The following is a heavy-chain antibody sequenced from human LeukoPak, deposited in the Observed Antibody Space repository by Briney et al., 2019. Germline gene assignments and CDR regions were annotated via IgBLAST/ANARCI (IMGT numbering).Heavy chain of an antibody. CDR2: IGTAGDK. V-gene: IGHV3-13*04. D-gene: IGHD6-13*01. CDR3: ARDRIAAAGGGAQGGYYYYYGMDV. J-gene: IGHJ6*02. Sequence: QTGGSLRLSCAASGFTFSSYDMQWVRQATGKGLEWVSAIGTAGDKYHPGSVKGRFTISKENANNSLYLQMNRLRAGDTAVYYCARDRIAAAGGGAQGGYYYYYGMDVWGQGTTVTVSS. CDR1: GFTFSSYD.